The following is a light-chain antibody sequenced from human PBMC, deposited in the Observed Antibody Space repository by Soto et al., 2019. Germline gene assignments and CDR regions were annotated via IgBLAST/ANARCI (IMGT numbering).Light chain of an antibody. CDR2: GAS. V-gene: IGKV3D-15*01. CDR3: QQYHNWVT. J-gene: IGKJ4*01. CDR1: RSVSSN. Sequence: EIEMTQSPGTLSLSLGETATLSCGASRSVSSNLAWYQQNPGQAPRLLIYGASTRATDIPARFSGSGSGTEFTLTISGLQSEDFAVYYCQQYHNWVTFGGGTKVDI.